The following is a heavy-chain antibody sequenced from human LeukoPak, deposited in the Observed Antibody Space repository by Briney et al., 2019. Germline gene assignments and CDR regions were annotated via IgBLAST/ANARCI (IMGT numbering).Heavy chain of an antibody. CDR1: TYTFLDYY. J-gene: IGHJ6*02. Sequence: ASVKVSCKASTYTFLDYYMHWVRQAPGQGLEWMGWINPNSGGTNYAQKFQGRVTMTRDTSISTAYMELSRLRSDDTAVYYCAREGRYSGYDSAYYYYGMDVWGQGTTVTVSS. CDR3: AREGRYSGYDSAYYYYGMDV. CDR2: INPNSGGT. V-gene: IGHV1-2*02. D-gene: IGHD5-12*01.